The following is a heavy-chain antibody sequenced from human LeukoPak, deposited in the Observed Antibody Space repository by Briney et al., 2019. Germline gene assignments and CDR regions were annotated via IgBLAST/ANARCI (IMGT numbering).Heavy chain of an antibody. CDR3: ARGLQGYCSSTSCYFNWFDP. V-gene: IGHV3-30*03. D-gene: IGHD2-2*01. CDR1: GFTFSSYG. J-gene: IGHJ5*02. CDR2: ISYDGSNK. Sequence: PGGSLRLSCAASGFTFSSYGMHWVRQAPGKGLEWVAVISYDGSNKYYADSVKGRLTISRDKSKNTLFLQMNSLRAEDTAVYYCARGLQGYCSSTSCYFNWFDPWGQGTLVTVSS.